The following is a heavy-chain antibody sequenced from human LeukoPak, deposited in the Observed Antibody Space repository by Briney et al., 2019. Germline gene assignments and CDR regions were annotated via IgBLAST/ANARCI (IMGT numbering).Heavy chain of an antibody. Sequence: PGGSLRLFCAASGLTFSSHWMHWVRQAPGKGLVWVSRITNDGSSTTYADSVKGRFTISRDNAKNSLYLQMNSLRDEDTAVYYCARAPVGLKADAFDVWGQGTMVTVSS. CDR2: ITNDGSST. V-gene: IGHV3-74*01. D-gene: IGHD1-26*01. CDR3: ARAPVGLKADAFDV. CDR1: GLTFSSHW. J-gene: IGHJ3*01.